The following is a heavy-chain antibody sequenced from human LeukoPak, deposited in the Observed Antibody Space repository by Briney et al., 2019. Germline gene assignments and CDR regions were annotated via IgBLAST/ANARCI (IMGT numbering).Heavy chain of an antibody. CDR3: VKEWGYGSGSYYDY. CDR2: ISYYGSLR. D-gene: IGHD3-10*01. Sequence: GGSLRLSCGASGFTFSSYGMLGVRQAPGEAGVGVAVISYYGSLRVDADSVKARFTISTDSSKSTVYLQMNSLRTEDTAEYYCVKEWGYGSGSYYDYWGQGTLVTVSS. V-gene: IGHV3-30*18. J-gene: IGHJ4*02. CDR1: GFTFSSYG.